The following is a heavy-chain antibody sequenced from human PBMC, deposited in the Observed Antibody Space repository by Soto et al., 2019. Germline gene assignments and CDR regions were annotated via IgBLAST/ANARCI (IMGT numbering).Heavy chain of an antibody. CDR3: AKDISRVVGATLFDP. D-gene: IGHD1-26*01. J-gene: IGHJ5*02. V-gene: IGHV3-9*01. Sequence: SLKISCAASGFTFDDYAMHWVRQAPGKGLEWVSGISWNSGSIGYADSVKGRFTISRDKAKNSLYLQMNSLRAEDTALYYCAKDISRVVGATLFDPWGQGTLVTVSS. CDR2: ISWNSGSI. CDR1: GFTFDDYA.